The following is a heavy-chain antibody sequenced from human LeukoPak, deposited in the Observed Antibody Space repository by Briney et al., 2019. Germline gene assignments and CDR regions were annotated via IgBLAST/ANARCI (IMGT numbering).Heavy chain of an antibody. D-gene: IGHD3-10*01. J-gene: IGHJ5*02. CDR1: GGTFSGYA. CDR2: IFPIFGTA. V-gene: IGHV1-69*01. CDR3: ARDRHGSGSYRDWFDP. Sequence: SVKVSCKASGGTFSGYAISWVRHAPGQGLEWMGGIFPIFGTANYAQKFQGRVTITADESTSTAYMELSSLRSEDTAVYYCARDRHGSGSYRDWFDPWGQGTLVTVSS.